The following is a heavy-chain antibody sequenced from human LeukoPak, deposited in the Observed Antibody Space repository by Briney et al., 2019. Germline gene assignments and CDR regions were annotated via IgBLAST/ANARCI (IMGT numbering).Heavy chain of an antibody. D-gene: IGHD4/OR15-4a*01. V-gene: IGHV3-23*01. J-gene: IGHJ4*02. CDR3: AKGIYDYALDY. CDR2: ISASGDRT. CDR1: GFTFSSYA. Sequence: GGSLTLSCAASGFTFSSYAMSWVRQAPGKGLEWVSLISASGDRTYYAGSVKGRFTISRDTSRNTLTLQMNSLRAEDTAVYYCAKGIYDYALDYWGQGTLVTVSS.